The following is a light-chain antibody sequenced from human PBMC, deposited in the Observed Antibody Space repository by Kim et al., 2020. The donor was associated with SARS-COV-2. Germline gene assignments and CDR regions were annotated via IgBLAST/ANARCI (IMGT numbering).Light chain of an antibody. J-gene: IGLJ3*02. Sequence: QSVLTQSPSASASLGASVNLTCTLSSGHSSYAIAWHQQQPEKGPRYLMKLNSDGSHSKGDGIPDRFSGSSSGAERYLTISSLQSEDEADYYCQTWGTGSGVFGGGTQLTVL. V-gene: IGLV4-69*01. CDR2: LNSDGSH. CDR1: SGHSSYA. CDR3: QTWGTGSGV.